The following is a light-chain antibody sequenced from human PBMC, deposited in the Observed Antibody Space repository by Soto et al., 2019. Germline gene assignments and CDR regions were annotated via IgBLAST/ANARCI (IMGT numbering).Light chain of an antibody. J-gene: IGKJ1*01. CDR2: AAS. CDR1: QAIRSD. Sequence: AVQMTQSPSSLSASVGDRVTITCRASQAIRSDLGWYQMKPGKVPKLLIYAASNLQSGVPSRFNGHGYGTDVTLTISSLQPEDFATYYCLQDYNYPRTFGQGTKVEI. CDR3: LQDYNYPRT. V-gene: IGKV1-6*01.